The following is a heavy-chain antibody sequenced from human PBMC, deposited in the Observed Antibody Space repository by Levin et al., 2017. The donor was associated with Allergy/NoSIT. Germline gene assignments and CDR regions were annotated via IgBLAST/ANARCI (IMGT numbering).Heavy chain of an antibody. J-gene: IGHJ4*02. CDR1: GFTFSDHY. CDR2: SRNKASSYTT. CDR3: ARVSQLLPDY. D-gene: IGHD2-2*01. Sequence: PGGSLRLSCAASGFTFSDHYMDWVRQAPGRGLEWVGRSRNKASSYTTEYAASVKGRFTISRDDSKNSLHLQMNSLKTEDTAVYYCARVSQLLPDYWGQGALVTVSS. V-gene: IGHV3-72*01.